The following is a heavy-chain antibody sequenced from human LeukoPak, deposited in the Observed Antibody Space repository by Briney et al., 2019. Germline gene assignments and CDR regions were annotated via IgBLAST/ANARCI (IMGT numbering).Heavy chain of an antibody. V-gene: IGHV1-18*01. CDR1: GYTFTSYG. CDR2: ISAYNGNT. CDR3: ARRYRSSSSILGAFDI. D-gene: IGHD6-6*01. J-gene: IGHJ3*02. Sequence: GASVKVSCKASGYTFTSYGISWVRQAPGQGLEWMGWISAYNGNTNYAQKLQGRVTMTTDTSTSTAYMELRSLRSGDTAVYYCARRYRSSSSILGAFDIWGQGTMVTVSS.